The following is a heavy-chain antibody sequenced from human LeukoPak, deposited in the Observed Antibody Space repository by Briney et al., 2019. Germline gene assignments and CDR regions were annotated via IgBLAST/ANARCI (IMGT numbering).Heavy chain of an antibody. Sequence: PGGSLRLSCAASGFNFIDYSMNWVRQAPGKGLEWISYIGISSGNTKYADSVKGRFTISRDKARNSLYLQMNSLRVEDTAVYYCARAAAPLRYYMDVWGKGTTVTVSS. CDR3: ARAAAPLRYYMDV. D-gene: IGHD2-2*01. CDR1: GFNFIDYS. CDR2: IGISSGNT. V-gene: IGHV3-48*01. J-gene: IGHJ6*03.